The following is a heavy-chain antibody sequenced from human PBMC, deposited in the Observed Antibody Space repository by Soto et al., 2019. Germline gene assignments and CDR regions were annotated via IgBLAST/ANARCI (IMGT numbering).Heavy chain of an antibody. D-gene: IGHD3-10*01. Sequence: ASVKVSCKASGYTFTSYDINWVRQDTGQGLEWMGWMNPNRGNTGYAQNCHGRVTMTRNTSISTAYTELSSLRSEDTDVYYCAWIVQIDGSLLSNYYYGMDVWGQGTTVTVSS. V-gene: IGHV1-8*01. CDR1: GYTFTSYD. J-gene: IGHJ6*01. CDR2: MNPNRGNT. CDR3: AWIVQIDGSLLSNYYYGMDV.